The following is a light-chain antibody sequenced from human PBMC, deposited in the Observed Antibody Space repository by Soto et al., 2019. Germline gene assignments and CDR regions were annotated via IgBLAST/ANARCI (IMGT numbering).Light chain of an antibody. Sequence: DIQMTQSPSTLSASVGDRVTITCRATQSIDRWLAWYQQKPGKAPNLLIQRTSNLESGVSARFSGSGSGTEFTLTISSLQPDDSATYYCQQYFRYPITFGGGTKVEI. CDR1: QSIDRW. J-gene: IGKJ4*01. CDR3: QQYFRYPIT. CDR2: RTS. V-gene: IGKV1-5*03.